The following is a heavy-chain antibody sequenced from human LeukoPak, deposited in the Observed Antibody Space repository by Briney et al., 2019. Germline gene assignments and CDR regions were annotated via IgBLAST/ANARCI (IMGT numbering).Heavy chain of an antibody. V-gene: IGHV3-7*04. J-gene: IGHJ1*01. D-gene: IGHD3-22*01. Sequence: GSLRLSSAASGFTFSSYWMNWVCPAPGKGLEWVANINKVGNEKNYVCSVKCRFTISRDNARNSLYLEINSLRAEDTAVYYCARDRWGDYYDSSGHPVWGEGTVVPVSS. CDR3: ARDRWGDYYDSSGHPV. CDR2: INKVGNEK. CDR1: GFTFSSYW.